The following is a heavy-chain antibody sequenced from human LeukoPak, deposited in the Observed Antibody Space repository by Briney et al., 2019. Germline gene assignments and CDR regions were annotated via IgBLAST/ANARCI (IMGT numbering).Heavy chain of an antibody. CDR1: GFTFSSYG. CDR3: AKDWQQWLVLSAFDI. V-gene: IGHV3-30*18. CDR2: ISYDGSNK. Sequence: GGSLRLSCAASGFTFSSYGMHWVRQAPGKGLEWVAVISYDGSNKYYADSVKGRFTISRDNSKNTLYLQMNSLRAEDTAVYYCAKDWQQWLVLSAFDIWGQGTMVTVSP. J-gene: IGHJ3*02. D-gene: IGHD6-19*01.